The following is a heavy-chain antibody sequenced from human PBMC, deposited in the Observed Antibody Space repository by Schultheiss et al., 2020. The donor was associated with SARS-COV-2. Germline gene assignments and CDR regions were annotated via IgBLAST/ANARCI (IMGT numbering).Heavy chain of an antibody. CDR2: ISGSGGST. J-gene: IGHJ4*02. Sequence: GGSLRLSCAASGFTFDDYAMHWVRQVPGKGLEWVSAISGSGGSTYYADSVKGRFTISRDNSKNTLYLQMNSLRAEDTAVYYCAKGDSSGWYYFDYWGQGTLVTVSS. D-gene: IGHD6-19*01. V-gene: IGHV3-23*01. CDR1: GFTFDDYA. CDR3: AKGDSSGWYYFDY.